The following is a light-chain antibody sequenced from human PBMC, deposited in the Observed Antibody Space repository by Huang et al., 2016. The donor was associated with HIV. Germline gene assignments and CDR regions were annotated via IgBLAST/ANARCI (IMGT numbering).Light chain of an antibody. CDR1: QSISNY. J-gene: IGKJ5*01. V-gene: IGKV1-39*01. Sequence: DIQMTHSPSSLSASVGDTVTITCRASQSISNYLNWYQQKPGKAPKLLVYAASSLQSGVPSRFSCSGSGTDFTLTISSLQPEDFATYYCQQSYNTPLTFGQGTRLEIK. CDR2: AAS. CDR3: QQSYNTPLT.